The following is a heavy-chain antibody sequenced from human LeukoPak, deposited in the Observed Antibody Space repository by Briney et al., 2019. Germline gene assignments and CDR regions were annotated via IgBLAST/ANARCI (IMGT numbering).Heavy chain of an antibody. D-gene: IGHD6-19*01. CDR2: INHSGST. CDR1: GGSISSGDYY. J-gene: IGHJ5*02. Sequence: PSQTLSLTCTVSGGSISSGDYYWSWIRQPPGKGLEWIGEINHSGSTNYNPSLKSRVTISVDTSKNQFSLKLSSVTAADTAVYYCARGSAGYSSGWYSVREFWFDPWGQGTLVTVSS. V-gene: IGHV4-30-4*01. CDR3: ARGSAGYSSGWYSVREFWFDP.